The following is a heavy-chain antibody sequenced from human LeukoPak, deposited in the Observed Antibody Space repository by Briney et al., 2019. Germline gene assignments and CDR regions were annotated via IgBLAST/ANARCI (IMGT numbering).Heavy chain of an antibody. CDR2: ISYDGSSK. J-gene: IGHJ6*03. D-gene: IGHD3-3*01. Sequence: GGSLRLSCAASGLTFSSYAMHWVRQAPGKGLEWVAVISYDGSSKYYADSVKGRFTISRDNSKNTLYRQMNSLRAEDTAVYYCARDREWTYYYYYYMDVWGKGTTVTVSS. CDR3: ARDREWTYYYYYYMDV. V-gene: IGHV3-30-3*01. CDR1: GLTFSSYA.